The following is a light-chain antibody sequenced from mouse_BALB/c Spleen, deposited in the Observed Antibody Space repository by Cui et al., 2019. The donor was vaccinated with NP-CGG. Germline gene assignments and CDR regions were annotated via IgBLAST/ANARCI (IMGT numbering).Light chain of an antibody. CDR3: ALWYSNHWV. Sequence: QADVIQEPASTTAPGETVTLTCRSSTGAVTTSNYANWVQEKPDHLFTGLIGGTNNRAPGVPARFSGSLIGDKAALTITGAQTEDEAIYFCALWYSNHWVFGGGTKLTVL. J-gene: IGLJ1*01. CDR2: GTN. CDR1: TGAVTTSNY. V-gene: IGLV1*01.